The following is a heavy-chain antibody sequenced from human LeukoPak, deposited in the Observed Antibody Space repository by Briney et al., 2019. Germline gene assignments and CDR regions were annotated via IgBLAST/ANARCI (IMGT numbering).Heavy chain of an antibody. CDR1: GYTFTGYY. V-gene: IGHV1-2*02. CDR2: INPNSGGT. J-gene: IGHJ4*02. D-gene: IGHD3-10*01. Sequence: ASVKVSCKASGYTFTGYYMHWVRQAPGQGLEWMGWINPNSGGTNYAQKFQGRVTMTRDTSTSTVYMELSSLRSEDTAVYYCARDPQIGELIPYRFDYWGQGTLVTVSS. CDR3: ARDPQIGELIPYRFDY.